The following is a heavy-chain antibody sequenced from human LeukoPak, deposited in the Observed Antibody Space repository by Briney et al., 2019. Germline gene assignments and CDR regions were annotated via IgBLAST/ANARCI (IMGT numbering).Heavy chain of an antibody. CDR2: ISGSSTYI. J-gene: IGHJ5*02. Sequence: NSGGSLRLSCATSGFTFMSYTMNWIRQAPGKGLEWVSSISGSSTYIYYADSVKGRFTISRDYAKNSVHLRMNSLRAEDTAVYYCAREPPSTVLNWFDPWGQGTLVTVSS. D-gene: IGHD4-17*01. CDR3: AREPPSTVLNWFDP. CDR1: GFTFMSYT. V-gene: IGHV3-21*01.